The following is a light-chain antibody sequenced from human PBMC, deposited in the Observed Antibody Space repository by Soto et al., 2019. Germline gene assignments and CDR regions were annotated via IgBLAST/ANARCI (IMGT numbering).Light chain of an antibody. CDR1: ESVDSSY. CDR3: QQYGSSPRT. V-gene: IGKV3-20*01. Sequence: EIVLTQSPGTLSLSPGERATLSCKASESVDSSYLAWYQQKPGQAPRPLMYAAGTRATGIPDRFSGSGSGTDFTLTISRLEPEDYAVYYCQQYGSSPRTFGQGTKLEIK. CDR2: AAG. J-gene: IGKJ2*01.